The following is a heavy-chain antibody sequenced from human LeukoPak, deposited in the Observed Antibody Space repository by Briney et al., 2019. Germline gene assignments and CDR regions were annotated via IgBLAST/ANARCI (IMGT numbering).Heavy chain of an antibody. J-gene: IGHJ4*02. CDR1: GYTFTGYY. D-gene: IGHD3-22*01. V-gene: IGHV1-2*02. CDR3: ARRRATMLLPDY. CDR2: INPNSGGT. Sequence: ASVKVSCKASGYTFTGYYMHWVRQAPGQGLEWMGWINPNSGGTNYAQKFQGRVTMTRDTYISTAYMELSRLRSDDTAVYYCARRRATMLLPDYWGQGTLVTVSS.